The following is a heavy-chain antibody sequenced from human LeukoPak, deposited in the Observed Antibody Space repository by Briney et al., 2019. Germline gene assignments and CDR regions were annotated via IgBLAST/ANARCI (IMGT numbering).Heavy chain of an antibody. J-gene: IGHJ1*01. CDR2: IYYSGST. D-gene: IGHD3-22*01. V-gene: IGHV4-59*01. CDR3: ATHSGYSGDVKYFHH. CDR1: GGSISSYY. Sequence: PSETLSLTCTVSGGSISSYYWSWIRQPPGKGLEWIGYIYYSGSTNYNPSLKSRVTISVDTSKNQFSLNLSSVTAADTAVYYCATHSGYSGDVKYFHHWGQGTLVTVSS.